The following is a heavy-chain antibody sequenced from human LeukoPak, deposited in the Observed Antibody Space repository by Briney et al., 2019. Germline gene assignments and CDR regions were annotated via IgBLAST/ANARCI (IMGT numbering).Heavy chain of an antibody. CDR2: INHSGST. CDR3: ARGRGAAGNRRYYYDYYYMDV. J-gene: IGHJ6*03. Sequence: SETLSLTCAVYGGSFSGYYWNWIRQPPGKGLEWIGEINHSGSTNYNPSLKSRVTISVDTSKNQFSLKLSSVTAADTAVYYCARGRGAAGNRRYYYDYYYMDVWGKGTTVTVSS. V-gene: IGHV4-34*01. D-gene: IGHD6-13*01. CDR1: GGSFSGYY.